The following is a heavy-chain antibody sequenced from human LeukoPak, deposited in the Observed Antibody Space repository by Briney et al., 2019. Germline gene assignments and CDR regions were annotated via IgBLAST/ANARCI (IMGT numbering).Heavy chain of an antibody. V-gene: IGHV4-38-2*02. D-gene: IGHD1-26*01. CDR2: MYHNSGAT. CDR3: ARSPSGSSSRWFDP. CDR1: GYSITTGYY. J-gene: IGHJ5*02. Sequence: PSETLSLTCTVSGYSITTGYYWAWIRQPPGKGPEWIGSMYHNSGATFYSPSLKSRVTISVDTSKNQLSLKLSSVTAADTAVYYCARSPSGSSSRWFDPWGQGTLVTISS.